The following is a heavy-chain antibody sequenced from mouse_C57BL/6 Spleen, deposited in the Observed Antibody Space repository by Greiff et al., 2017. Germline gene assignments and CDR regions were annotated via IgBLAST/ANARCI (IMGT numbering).Heavy chain of an antibody. V-gene: IGHV1-82*01. CDR2: IYPGDGAT. Sequence: VQLQQSGPELVKPGASVKISCKASGYAFSSSWMNWVQQRPGKGLEWIGRIYPGDGATNYTGKFKGKATLTADKSSSTAYMQLSSLTSEDAAVYFCARSGDYYYFDYWGQGTTLTVSS. J-gene: IGHJ2*01. CDR1: GYAFSSSW. D-gene: IGHD1-1*01. CDR3: ARSGDYYYFDY.